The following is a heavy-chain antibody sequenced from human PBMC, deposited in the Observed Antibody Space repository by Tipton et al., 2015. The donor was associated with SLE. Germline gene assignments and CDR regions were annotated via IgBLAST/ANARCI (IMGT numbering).Heavy chain of an antibody. V-gene: IGHV4-61*02. Sequence: TLSLTCSVSGVSVSSRSYYWSWIRQPAGKGLEWIGRIYTTGTTNYNPSLKSRVTISLDTSKNQFSLRLSSVTAADTAVYYCARHEWKIAVDYWGQGILVTVSS. CDR1: GVSVSSRSYY. CDR3: ARHEWKIAVDY. D-gene: IGHD3-3*01. CDR2: IYTTGTT. J-gene: IGHJ4*02.